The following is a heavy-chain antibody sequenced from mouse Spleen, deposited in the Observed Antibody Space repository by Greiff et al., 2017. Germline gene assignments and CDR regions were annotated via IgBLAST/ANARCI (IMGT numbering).Heavy chain of an antibody. D-gene: IGHD1-1*01. CDR2: ISSGGGNT. CDR3: ARHDYGSSYWYFDV. J-gene: IGHJ1*01. V-gene: IGHV5-9-3*01. CDR1: GFTFSSYA. Sequence: EVQRVESGGGLVKLGGSLKLSCAASGFTFSSYAMSWVRQTPEKRLEWVATISSGGGNTYYPDSVKGRFTISRDNAKSTLYLQMSSLKSEDTAMYYCARHDYGSSYWYFDVWGAGTTVTVSS.